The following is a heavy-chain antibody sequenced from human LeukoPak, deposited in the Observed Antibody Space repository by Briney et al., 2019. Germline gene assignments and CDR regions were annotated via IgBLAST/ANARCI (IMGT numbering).Heavy chain of an antibody. D-gene: IGHD4-17*01. CDR2: VYSGDSK. V-gene: IGHV3-53*01. CDR1: GFTVSTNY. Sequence: GGSLRLSCAASGFTVSTNYMSWVRQAPGKGLEWVSDVYSGDSKDYADSVKGRFTISRDNSKNTLDLQMNSLRAEDTAVYYCARARGYGDPIDYWGQGTLVTVSS. J-gene: IGHJ4*02. CDR3: ARARGYGDPIDY.